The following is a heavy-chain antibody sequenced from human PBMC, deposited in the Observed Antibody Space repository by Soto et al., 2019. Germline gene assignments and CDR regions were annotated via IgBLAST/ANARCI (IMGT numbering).Heavy chain of an antibody. CDR1: GFSLRTGGVG. V-gene: IGHV2-5*02. Sequence: SGPTLVNPTHTLTLTYTFSGFSLRTGGVGVGWIRQPPGKALEWLALIYWDDDKRYSPSLKSRLTITKDTSKNQVVLTMTNMDPVDTATYYCAHSLLGYDYVWGRSLFDYWGQGTLVTVSS. CDR3: AHSLLGYDYVWGRSLFDY. J-gene: IGHJ4*02. CDR2: IYWDDDK. D-gene: IGHD3-16*01.